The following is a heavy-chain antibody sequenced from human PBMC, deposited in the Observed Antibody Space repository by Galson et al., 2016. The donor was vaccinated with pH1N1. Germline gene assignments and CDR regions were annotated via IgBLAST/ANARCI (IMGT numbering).Heavy chain of an antibody. J-gene: IGHJ4*02. Sequence: SLRLSCAASRLPSNDHAMHWVRRIPGKGLEWVSGISWNSGSIGYADSVKGRFTISRDNAKNSLYLQMNSLRAEDTALYYCAKVTGYLYGYVDYWGQGTLVTVSS. CDR1: RLPSNDHA. D-gene: IGHD5-18*01. CDR2: ISWNSGSI. CDR3: AKVTGYLYGYVDY. V-gene: IGHV3-9*02.